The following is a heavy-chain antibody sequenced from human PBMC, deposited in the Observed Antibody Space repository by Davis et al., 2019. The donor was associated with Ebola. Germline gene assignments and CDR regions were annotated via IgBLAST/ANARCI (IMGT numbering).Heavy chain of an antibody. J-gene: IGHJ4*02. CDR3: ARKRTGGFDY. CDR1: GFTFSTYS. CDR2: ISSSSTTI. Sequence: GESLKISCAASGFTFSTYSMNWVRQAPGKGLEWVSYISSSSTTIYYADSVRGRFTISRDNAKNSLYLQMNSLRAEDTAVYYCARKRTGGFDYWGQGTLVTVSS. D-gene: IGHD7-27*01. V-gene: IGHV3-48*04.